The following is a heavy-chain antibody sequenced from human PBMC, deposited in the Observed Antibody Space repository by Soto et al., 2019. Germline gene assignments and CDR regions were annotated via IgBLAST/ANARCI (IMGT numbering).Heavy chain of an antibody. J-gene: IGHJ6*02. CDR1: GLTFSSYA. V-gene: IGHV3-30-3*01. CDR2: ISYDGSNK. D-gene: IGHD3-10*01. Sequence: GALGLSCAASGLTFSSYAMHWVRQAPGKGLEWVAVISYDGSNKYYADSVKGRFTISRDNSKNTLYLQMNSLRAEDTAVYYCARDKEGSGSYDTYYGMDVWGQGTTVTGSS. CDR3: ARDKEGSGSYDTYYGMDV.